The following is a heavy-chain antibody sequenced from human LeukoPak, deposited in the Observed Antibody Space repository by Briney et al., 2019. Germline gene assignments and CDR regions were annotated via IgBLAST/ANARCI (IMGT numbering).Heavy chain of an antibody. J-gene: IGHJ3*02. CDR2: ISAYSGET. CDR1: GYSFTNYG. Sequence: GASVKVSCKASGYSFTNYGISWVRQAPGQGLEWVGWISAYSGETKYAPKLQGRVTLTRDTSTSTAYMELSRLRSDDTAVYYCARDFPGLGDAFDIWGQGTMVTVSS. D-gene: IGHD3/OR15-3a*01. V-gene: IGHV1-18*01. CDR3: ARDFPGLGDAFDI.